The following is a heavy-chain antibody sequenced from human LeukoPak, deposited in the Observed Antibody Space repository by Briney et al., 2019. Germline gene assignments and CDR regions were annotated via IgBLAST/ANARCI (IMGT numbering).Heavy chain of an antibody. D-gene: IGHD6-6*01. Sequence: SETLSLTCAVYGGSFSGYYWSWLRQPPGKGLEWIGEINHSGSTNYNPSLKSRVTISVDTSKNQFSLKLSSVTAADTAVYYCARGSIAARPSYFDYWGQGTLVTVSS. CDR2: INHSGST. V-gene: IGHV4-34*01. CDR3: ARGSIAARPSYFDY. CDR1: GGSFSGYY. J-gene: IGHJ4*02.